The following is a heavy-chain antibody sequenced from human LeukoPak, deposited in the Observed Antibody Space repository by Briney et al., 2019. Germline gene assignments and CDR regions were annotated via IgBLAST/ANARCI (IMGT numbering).Heavy chain of an antibody. J-gene: IGHJ4*02. CDR3: ARGHTRITMLRGSRSAYYFDY. CDR2: INHSVGT. CDR1: GGSFSGYY. V-gene: IGHV4-34*01. D-gene: IGHD3-10*01. Sequence: SETLSLTCAVYGGSFSGYYWSRIRQPPGKGLEWIGEINHSVGTNYNPSLKSRVTMSLDTSKNQFSLKLSSVTAADTAVYYCARGHTRITMLRGSRSAYYFDYWGQGTLVTVSS.